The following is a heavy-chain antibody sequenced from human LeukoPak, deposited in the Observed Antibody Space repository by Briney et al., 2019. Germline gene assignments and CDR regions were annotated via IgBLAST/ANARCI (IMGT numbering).Heavy chain of an antibody. CDR3: ARGDSSGLFDY. Sequence: SVKVSCKASGYTFTSYDINWVRQATGQGLEWMGGIIPIFGTANYAQKFQGRVTITTDESTSTAYMELSSLRSEDTAVYYCARGDSSGLFDYWGQGTLVTVSS. CDR2: IIPIFGTA. CDR1: GYTFTSYD. J-gene: IGHJ4*02. D-gene: IGHD6-19*01. V-gene: IGHV1-69*05.